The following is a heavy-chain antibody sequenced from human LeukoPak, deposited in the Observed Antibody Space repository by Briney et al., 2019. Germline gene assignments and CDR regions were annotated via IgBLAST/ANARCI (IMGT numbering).Heavy chain of an antibody. D-gene: IGHD2-2*01. Sequence: PGGSLRLSCAASGFTFSSYSMNWVRQAPGKGLGWVSSISSSSSYIYYADSVKGRFTISRDNAKNSLYLQMNSLRAEDTAVYYCARAKDIVVVPHKLYYFDYWGQGTLVTVSS. CDR3: ARAKDIVVVPHKLYYFDY. V-gene: IGHV3-21*01. CDR2: ISSSSSYI. CDR1: GFTFSSYS. J-gene: IGHJ4*02.